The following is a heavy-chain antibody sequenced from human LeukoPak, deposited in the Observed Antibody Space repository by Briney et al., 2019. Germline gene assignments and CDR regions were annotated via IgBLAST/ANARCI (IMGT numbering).Heavy chain of an antibody. CDR3: ARGGNPPGYYGMDV. Sequence: SETLSLTCTVSGVSISSYYWSWIRQPPGKGLEWIGYIYYSGSTNYNPSLKSRVTISVDTSKNQFSLKLSSVTAADTAVYYCARGGNPPGYYGMDVWGQGTTVTVSS. J-gene: IGHJ6*02. CDR2: IYYSGST. V-gene: IGHV4-59*01. D-gene: IGHD4-23*01. CDR1: GVSISSYY.